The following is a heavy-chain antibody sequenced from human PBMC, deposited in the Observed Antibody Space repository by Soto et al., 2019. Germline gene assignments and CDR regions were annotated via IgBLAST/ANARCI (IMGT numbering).Heavy chain of an antibody. V-gene: IGHV3-15*01. CDR1: GFTFSNAL. Sequence: GGSLRRSCAASGFTFSNALMSWGRQAPGKGLEWVGRIKSKTDGGTTDYAAPVKGRFTISRDDSKNTLYLQMNSLKTEDTAVYYCTTETAAAGKFDYWGQGTLVTVSS. D-gene: IGHD6-13*01. J-gene: IGHJ4*02. CDR3: TTETAAAGKFDY. CDR2: IKSKTDGGTT.